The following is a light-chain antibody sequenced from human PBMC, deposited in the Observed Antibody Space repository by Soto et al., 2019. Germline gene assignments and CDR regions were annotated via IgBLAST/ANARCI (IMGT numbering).Light chain of an antibody. CDR2: KAS. CDR1: QSISSW. J-gene: IGKJ2*01. V-gene: IGKV1-5*03. Sequence: DIHMTQSPSTLSASVGDRVTITCRASQSISSWLAWYQQKPGKAPKLLLYKASSLERGVPSGFSGSGAGTDVPLTSSNQPPDDLATYTGQQSNSYGMSSCGQGTKLEI. CDR3: QQSNSYGMSS.